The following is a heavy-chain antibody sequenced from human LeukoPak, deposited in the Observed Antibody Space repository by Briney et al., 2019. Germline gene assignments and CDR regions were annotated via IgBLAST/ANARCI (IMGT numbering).Heavy chain of an antibody. V-gene: IGHV4-34*01. J-gene: IGHJ5*02. CDR2: INHSGST. D-gene: IGHD6-13*01. Sequence: SETLSLTCAVYGGSFSGYYWSWIRQPPGKGLEWIGEINHSGSTNYNPSLKSRVTISVDTSKNQFSLKLSSVTAADTAVYYCAREGVLGIAAAQKGLNWFDPWGQGTLVTVSS. CDR3: AREGVLGIAAAQKGLNWFDP. CDR1: GGSFSGYY.